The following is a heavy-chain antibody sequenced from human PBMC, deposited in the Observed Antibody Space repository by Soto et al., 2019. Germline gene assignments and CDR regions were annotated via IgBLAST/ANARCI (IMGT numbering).Heavy chain of an antibody. CDR2: VNPNGDTT. CDR3: ARDGATGDKMFEH. J-gene: IGHJ4*01. Sequence: ASVKVSCKASGYTFSNYYMHWVRQAPGQGLEWMGGVNPNGDTTYYAPKFLGRLTVTRDTSTSTVYMELSSLRSDDTAVYYCARDGATGDKMFEHWGHGSRVTVPS. CDR1: GYTFSNYY. V-gene: IGHV1-46*01. D-gene: IGHD2-21*01.